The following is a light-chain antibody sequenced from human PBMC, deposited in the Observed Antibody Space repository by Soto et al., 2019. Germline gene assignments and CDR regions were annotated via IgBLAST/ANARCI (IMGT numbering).Light chain of an antibody. CDR2: NNN. CDR1: SSNIGAGYD. CDR3: QSYDSSLSGVI. Sequence: QSVLTQPPSVSGAPGQRVTISCTGSSSNIGAGYDVHWYQLLPGTAPKLLIYNNNNRPSGVPDRFSGSKSGTSASLAITGLQAEDEADYYCQSYDSSLSGVIFGGGTKLPS. V-gene: IGLV1-40*01. J-gene: IGLJ2*01.